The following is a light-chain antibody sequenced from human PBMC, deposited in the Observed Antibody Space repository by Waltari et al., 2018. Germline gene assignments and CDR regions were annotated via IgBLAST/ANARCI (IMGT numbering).Light chain of an antibody. CDR2: GAS. Sequence: DIQMPQSPSSLSASVGDRVTITCRASQSISSYLNWYQQKPGKAPKLLIYGASSLQSGVPSRFSGSGSGTDFTLTSSSLQREDFATYYCQQSYSTLYTFGQGTKLEIK. CDR3: QQSYSTLYT. V-gene: IGKV1-39*01. CDR1: QSISSY. J-gene: IGKJ2*01.